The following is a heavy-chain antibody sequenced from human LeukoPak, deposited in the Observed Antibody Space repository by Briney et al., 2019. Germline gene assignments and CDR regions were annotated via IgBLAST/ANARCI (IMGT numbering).Heavy chain of an antibody. J-gene: IGHJ6*02. Sequence: SVKVSCKASGGTFSSYAISWVRQAPGQGLEWMGGIIPIFGTANYAQKFQGRVTITADESTSTAYMELSSPRSEDTAVYYCARDPYCSGGSCSIGYYYYYGMDVWGQGTTVTVSS. CDR3: ARDPYCSGGSCSIGYYYYYGMDV. CDR1: GGTFSSYA. D-gene: IGHD2-15*01. V-gene: IGHV1-69*01. CDR2: IIPIFGTA.